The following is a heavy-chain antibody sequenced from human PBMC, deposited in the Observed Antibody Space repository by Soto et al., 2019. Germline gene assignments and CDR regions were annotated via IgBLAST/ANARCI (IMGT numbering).Heavy chain of an antibody. CDR3: ARERPGGARLDP. J-gene: IGHJ5*02. CDR1: GGSISSGDYY. CDR2: IYHSGST. D-gene: IGHD2-15*01. Sequence: QVQLQESGPGLVKPSQTLSLTCTVSGGSISSGDYYWSWIRQPPGKGLEWIGYIYHSGSTYYNPSLKSRVTISVNTSKNQFSLKLSSVTAADTAVYYCARERPGGARLDPWGQGTLVTVSS. V-gene: IGHV4-30-4*01.